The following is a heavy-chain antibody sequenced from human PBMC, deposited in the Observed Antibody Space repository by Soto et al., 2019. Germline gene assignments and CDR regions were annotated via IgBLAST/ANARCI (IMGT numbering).Heavy chain of an antibody. CDR1: GGSISSGDYY. CDR2: IYYSGST. V-gene: IGHV4-30-4*01. Sequence: QVQLQESGPGLVKPSQTLSLTCTVSGGSISSGDYYWSWIRQPPGKGLAWIGYIYYSGSTYYNPSLKSRVTISVDTSKNQFSLKLSSVTAADTAVYYCARETAYYYDSSGYPFDYWGQGTLVTVSS. J-gene: IGHJ4*02. CDR3: ARETAYYYDSSGYPFDY. D-gene: IGHD3-22*01.